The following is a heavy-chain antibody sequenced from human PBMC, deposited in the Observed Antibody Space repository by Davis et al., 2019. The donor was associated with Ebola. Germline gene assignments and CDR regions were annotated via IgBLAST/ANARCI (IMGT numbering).Heavy chain of an antibody. J-gene: IGHJ5*01. CDR1: GYTFTNYD. V-gene: IGHV1-8*01. CDR3: ARGTRSFDS. Sequence: ASVKVSCKASGYTFTNYDVHWVRQGTGQGLEWIGWMNPNSGNTGYAQKFQGRVTMTRNTSISTAYMELSSLRSDDTAVYFCARGTRSFDSWGQGTLVTVSS. CDR2: MNPNSGNT.